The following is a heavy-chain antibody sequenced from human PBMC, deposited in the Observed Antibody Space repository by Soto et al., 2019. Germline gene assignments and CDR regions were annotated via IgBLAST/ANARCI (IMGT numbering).Heavy chain of an antibody. CDR3: ARASGYYDSSGSDAFDI. CDR1: GGTFSSYA. J-gene: IGHJ3*02. Sequence: QVQLVQSGAEVKKPGSSVKVSCKASGGTFSSYAISWVRQAPGQGLEWMGGIIPIFGTANYAQKFQGRVTITADDSTSTAYMELSSLRPEDTALYYCARASGYYDSSGSDAFDIWGQGTMVTVSS. CDR2: IIPIFGTA. V-gene: IGHV1-69*01. D-gene: IGHD3-22*01.